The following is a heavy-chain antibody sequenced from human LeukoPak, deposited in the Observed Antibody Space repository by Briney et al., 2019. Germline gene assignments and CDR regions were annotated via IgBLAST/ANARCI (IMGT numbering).Heavy chain of an antibody. J-gene: IGHJ4*02. CDR1: GYSFTDYW. D-gene: IGHD3-22*01. CDR2: IYPADSDT. V-gene: IGHV5-51*01. CDR3: ARQHYYDNSGFDY. Sequence: GESLKISCQCSGYSFTDYWIAWVRQKPGKGLEWMGVIYPADSDTRYNPSFQGQVTVSADKSISAAYLHWSSLQASDSGIYYCARQHYYDNSGFDYWGQGTQVTVSS.